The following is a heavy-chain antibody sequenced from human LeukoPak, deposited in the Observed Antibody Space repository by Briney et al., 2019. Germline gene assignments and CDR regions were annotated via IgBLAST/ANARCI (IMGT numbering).Heavy chain of an antibody. V-gene: IGHV4-39*01. CDR2: IYYSGST. J-gene: IGHJ5*02. CDR1: GGSVSSSSYY. Sequence: SETLSLTCTVSGGSVSSSSYYWGWIRQPPGKGLEWIGSIYYSGSTYYNPSLKSRVTISEDTSKNQFSLKLSSVTAADTAVHYCARATLDYYYDSSGYTTWFDPWGQGTLVTVSS. CDR3: ARATLDYYYDSSGYTTWFDP. D-gene: IGHD3-22*01.